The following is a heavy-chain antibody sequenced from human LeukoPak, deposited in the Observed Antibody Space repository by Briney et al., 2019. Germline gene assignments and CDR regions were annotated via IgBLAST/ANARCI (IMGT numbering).Heavy chain of an antibody. Sequence: ASVKVSCKASGYTFTSYDINWVRQATGQGLEWMGWVNPNSGNAGYAQKFQGRVTTTRNTSISTAYMELSSLRSEDTAVYYCARVVPAALDFDYGGQGTLVTVSS. CDR1: GYTFTSYD. V-gene: IGHV1-8*01. CDR3: ARVVPAALDFDY. CDR2: VNPNSGNA. D-gene: IGHD2-2*01. J-gene: IGHJ4*02.